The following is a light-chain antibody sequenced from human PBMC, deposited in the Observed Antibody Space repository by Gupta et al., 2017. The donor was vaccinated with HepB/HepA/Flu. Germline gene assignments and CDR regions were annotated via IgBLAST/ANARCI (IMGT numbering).Light chain of an antibody. Sequence: DLVLTQSPGSLAVSLGERATINCKSSQSLLYSANNKNYLAWYRQKPVQPPALLIYWSSTRESGVPDRCSGSGSGTDFTLTISRLQAEDVAVYYCQQLYSTPLTFGGGTKVEIK. CDR1: QSLLYSANNKNY. V-gene: IGKV4-1*01. CDR2: WSS. J-gene: IGKJ4*01. CDR3: QQLYSTPLT.